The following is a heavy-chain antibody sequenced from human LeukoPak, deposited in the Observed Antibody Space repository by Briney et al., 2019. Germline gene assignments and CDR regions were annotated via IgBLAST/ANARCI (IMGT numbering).Heavy chain of an antibody. Sequence: SETLSLTCAVYGGSFSSYYWGWIRQPPGKGLEWIGSIYYSGSTYYNPSLKSRVTISVDTSKNQFSLKLSSVTAADTAVYYCARLVGILTGSVNDYWGQGTLVTVSS. CDR1: GGSFSSYY. CDR3: ARLVGILTGSVNDY. CDR2: IYYSGST. D-gene: IGHD3-9*01. V-gene: IGHV4-39*01. J-gene: IGHJ4*02.